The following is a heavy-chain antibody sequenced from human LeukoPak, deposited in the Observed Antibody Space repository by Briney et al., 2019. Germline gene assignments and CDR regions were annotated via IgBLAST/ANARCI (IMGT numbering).Heavy chain of an antibody. J-gene: IGHJ4*02. D-gene: IGHD1-1*01. CDR2: IHPEGNEK. CDR3: ARGDDFSGDH. CDR1: GFTFNKAW. Sequence: PGGSLRLSCAASGFTFNKAWMSWVRQAPGRGLEWVANIHPEGNEKYHVESVKGRFIISRDNTKNLLFLQMNGLRVEDTAVYYCARGDDFSGDHWGQGTLVAVSS. V-gene: IGHV3-7*04.